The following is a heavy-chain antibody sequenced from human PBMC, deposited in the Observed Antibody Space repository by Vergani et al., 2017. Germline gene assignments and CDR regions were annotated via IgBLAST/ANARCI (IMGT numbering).Heavy chain of an antibody. D-gene: IGHD3-22*01. CDR2: IIPIFGTT. J-gene: IGHJ4*02. V-gene: IGHV1-69*13. Sequence: QGQLAQSGAEVKKPGSSVKVSCKASGGTFSSNSISWVRQAPGQGLEWMGRIIPIFGTTSYAQKFQGRVTITADESTSTAYMELSSLRSEDTAVYYCAREYYYDSSGYFYWGQGTLVTVSS. CDR3: AREYYYDSSGYFY. CDR1: GGTFSSNS.